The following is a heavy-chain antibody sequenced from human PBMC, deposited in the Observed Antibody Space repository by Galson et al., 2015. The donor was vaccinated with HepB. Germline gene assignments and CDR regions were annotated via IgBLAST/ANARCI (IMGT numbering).Heavy chain of an antibody. Sequence: QSGAEVKKPGESLKISCNGSGYSFTSYWIGWVRQMPGKGLEWMGIIYPGDSDTRYSPSLQGQVTISADKSISTAYLQWSSLKASDTAMYYCARYYYDSSGYYGHAFDIWGQGTMVTVSS. V-gene: IGHV5-51*01. D-gene: IGHD3-22*01. CDR1: GYSFTSYW. CDR3: ARYYYDSSGYYGHAFDI. J-gene: IGHJ3*02. CDR2: IYPGDSDT.